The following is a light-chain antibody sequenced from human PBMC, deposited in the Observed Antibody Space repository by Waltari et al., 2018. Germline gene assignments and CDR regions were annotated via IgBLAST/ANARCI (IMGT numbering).Light chain of an antibody. Sequence: LVLTQSPGTLSLSPGARATLSCRSSQSVSNAYLAWYQQQPGQAPRLLLYGASSRATGIPERFSGSWSGTDFTLTISRLEPEDFAVYFCQQYGSTFWTFGQGTKVEIK. J-gene: IGKJ1*01. CDR3: QQYGSTFWT. V-gene: IGKV3-20*01. CDR2: GAS. CDR1: QSVSNAY.